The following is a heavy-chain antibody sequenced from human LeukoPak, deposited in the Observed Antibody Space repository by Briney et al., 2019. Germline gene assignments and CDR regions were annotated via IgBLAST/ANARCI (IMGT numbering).Heavy chain of an antibody. CDR3: ARHYYYDSSGYYTIDY. V-gene: IGHV5-51*01. CDR2: IYPGDSDT. Sequence: GESLKISCKGSGSRFTNYWIGWVRQMPGKGLEWIGIIYPGDSDTRYSPSFQGQVTISADKSIGTAYLQWSSLKASDTAMYYCARHYYYDSSGYYTIDYWGQGTLVTVSS. CDR1: GSRFTNYW. D-gene: IGHD3-22*01. J-gene: IGHJ4*02.